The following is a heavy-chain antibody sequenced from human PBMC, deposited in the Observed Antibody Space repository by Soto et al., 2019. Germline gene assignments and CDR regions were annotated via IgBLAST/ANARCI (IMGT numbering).Heavy chain of an antibody. CDR2: ISAYNGHT. Sequence: GASVKVSCKASGYTFTHYGFTWVRQAPGQGLEWVGWISAYNGHTNYAQELQGRITMTTDTSTTTAYLELRSLRYDDTAVFYFATQSRLRESAVYYYYMDVWGKGTTVTVSS. CDR3: ATQSRLRESAVYYYYMDV. D-gene: IGHD4-17*01. J-gene: IGHJ6*03. V-gene: IGHV1-18*01. CDR1: GYTFTHYG.